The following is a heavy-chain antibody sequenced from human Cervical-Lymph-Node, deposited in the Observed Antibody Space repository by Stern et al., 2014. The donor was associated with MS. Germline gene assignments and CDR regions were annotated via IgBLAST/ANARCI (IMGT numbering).Heavy chain of an antibody. V-gene: IGHV1-69*01. Sequence: QVQLVQSGAEVKKPGSSVKVSCKASGGTFSSYAISWVRQAPGQGLEWMGGIIPIFGTANYAQKFQGRVTITADESTSTAYMDLSSLRSEDTAVYYCARETYRSGWGLDAFDIWGQGTMVTVSS. J-gene: IGHJ3*02. CDR1: GGTFSSYA. CDR3: ARETYRSGWGLDAFDI. CDR2: IIPIFGTA. D-gene: IGHD6-19*01.